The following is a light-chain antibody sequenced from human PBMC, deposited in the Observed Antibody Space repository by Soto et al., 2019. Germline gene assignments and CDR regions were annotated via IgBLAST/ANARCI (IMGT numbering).Light chain of an antibody. CDR3: LLYYGGSYV. CDR1: TGPVTSGFY. Sequence: QAVVTQEPSLPVSPGGTVTLTCASSTGPVTSGFYPHWVQQKPGQAPRTLIYSTTNQHSWTPARFSGSLLGGKAALTLSGVQPEDEADYYCLLYYGGSYVFGAGTKVTVL. CDR2: STT. V-gene: IGLV7-43*01. J-gene: IGLJ1*01.